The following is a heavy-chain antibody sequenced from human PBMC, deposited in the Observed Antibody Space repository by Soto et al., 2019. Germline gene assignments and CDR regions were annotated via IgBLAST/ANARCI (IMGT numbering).Heavy chain of an antibody. CDR1: GGSISSGGYY. Sequence: PSETLSLTCTVSGGSISSGGYYWSWIRQHPGKGLEWIGYIYYSGTTYYNPSLKSRLTISVDTSKNQFSLKLSSVTAADTAVYYCARGRQLVPFDHWGQGTLVTVSS. CDR2: IYYSGTT. D-gene: IGHD6-6*01. J-gene: IGHJ4*02. V-gene: IGHV4-31*03. CDR3: ARGRQLVPFDH.